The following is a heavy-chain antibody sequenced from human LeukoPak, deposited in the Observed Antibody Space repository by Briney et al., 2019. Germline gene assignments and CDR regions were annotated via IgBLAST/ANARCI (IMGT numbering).Heavy chain of an antibody. Sequence: GGSLRLSCAASGFTFSSYSMNWVRQAPGKGLEWVSAISGTGDSPHYADSVKGRFTISRDNSKNTLYLQMNSLRAEDTAFYYCAKDIGWFDPWGQGTLVTVSS. CDR1: GFTFSSYS. J-gene: IGHJ5*02. V-gene: IGHV3-23*01. CDR3: AKDIGWFDP. CDR2: ISGTGDSP.